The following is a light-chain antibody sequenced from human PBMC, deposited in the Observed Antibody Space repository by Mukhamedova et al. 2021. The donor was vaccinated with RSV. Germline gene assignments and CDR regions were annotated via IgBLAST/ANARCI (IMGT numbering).Light chain of an antibody. J-gene: IGKJ2*01. Sequence: GQSPQLLLYLGSHRASGVPDRFSGSGSGPDFTLKISKVESEDVGVYYCMQALQTHYTFVQGTTLEI. V-gene: IGKV2-28*01. CDR3: MQALQTHYT. CDR2: LGS.